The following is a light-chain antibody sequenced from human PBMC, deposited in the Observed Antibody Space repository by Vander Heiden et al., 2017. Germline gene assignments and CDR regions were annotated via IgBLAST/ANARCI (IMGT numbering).Light chain of an antibody. V-gene: IGKV1-8*01. Sequence: AIRMTQSPSSFSASTGDRVTITCRASQGSSSYLAWYQQKPGKDPKLLIYAASTLQSGVPSRFSGSGSGTDFTLTISCPQSEDFATYYCQQYYSYPITFGQGTRLEIK. CDR3: QQYYSYPIT. J-gene: IGKJ5*01. CDR2: AAS. CDR1: QGSSSY.